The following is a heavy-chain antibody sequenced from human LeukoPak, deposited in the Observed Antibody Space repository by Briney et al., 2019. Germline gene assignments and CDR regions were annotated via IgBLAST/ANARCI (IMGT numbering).Heavy chain of an antibody. CDR1: GFTFSSYA. V-gene: IGHV3-23*01. CDR3: ARHSRGRWYVFDY. D-gene: IGHD6-13*01. Sequence: GGSLRLSCAAPGFTFSSYAMSWVRQAPGKGLEWVSGISGSGGTTYYADSVKGRFTIPRDNSSNTLYLQMNSLRAEDTAVYYCARHSRGRWYVFDYWGQGTLVTVSS. J-gene: IGHJ4*02. CDR2: ISGSGGTT.